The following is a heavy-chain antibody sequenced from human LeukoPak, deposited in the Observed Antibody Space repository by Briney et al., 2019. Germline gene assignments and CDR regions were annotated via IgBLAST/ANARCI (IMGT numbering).Heavy chain of an antibody. CDR1: GDSISNTNYY. J-gene: IGHJ4*02. D-gene: IGHD3-10*01. V-gene: IGHV4-39*01. CDR2: IFYCGST. CDR3: ARHFYGYGSGSYREFDL. Sequence: SETLSLTCSVSGDSISNTNYYWGWIRQPAGEELEWIGSIFYCGSTHQNPSLKSRVTISVGTSKNQFSLKMRSVTAADTAVYYCARHFYGYGSGSYREFDLWGQGSLVPVSS.